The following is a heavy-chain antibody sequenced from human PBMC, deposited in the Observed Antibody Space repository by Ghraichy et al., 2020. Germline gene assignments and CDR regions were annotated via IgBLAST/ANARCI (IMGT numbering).Heavy chain of an antibody. CDR3: ARQSYGSGSFGWFDP. J-gene: IGHJ5*02. D-gene: IGHD3-10*01. CDR2: VYYSGDT. CDR1: GVSISSYY. Sequence: ESLNISCNVSGVSISSYYWTWIRQRPGKGLEWIGHVYYSGDTNYNPSLKSRVTILVDTSKNQFSLRLSSVTAADTAMYYCARQSYGSGSFGWFDPWGQGTLVTVS. V-gene: IGHV4-59*08.